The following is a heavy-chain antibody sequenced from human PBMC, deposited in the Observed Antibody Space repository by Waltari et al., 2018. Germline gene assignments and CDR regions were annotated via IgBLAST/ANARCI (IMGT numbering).Heavy chain of an antibody. CDR3: ARASDCSSTSCYFLAPDFFYYYGMDV. V-gene: IGHV3-21*01. CDR1: GFTFSSYS. CDR2: ISSSSSYI. J-gene: IGHJ6*02. Sequence: EVQLVESGGGLVQPGGSLRLSCAASGFTFSSYSMNWVRQAPGKALAWLSSISSSSSYIYYADSVKGRFTISRDNAKNSLYLQMNSLRAEDTAVYYCARASDCSSTSCYFLAPDFFYYYGMDVWGQGTTVTVSS. D-gene: IGHD2-2*01.